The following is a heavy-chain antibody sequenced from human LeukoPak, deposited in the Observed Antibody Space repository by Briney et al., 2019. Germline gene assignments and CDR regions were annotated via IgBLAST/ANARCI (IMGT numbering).Heavy chain of an antibody. CDR1: GFTFSKYA. Sequence: GRSLRLSCAASGFTFSKYAIHWVRQAPGKGLEWVSVLSYDGSDKYYADSVKGRFTISRDNSNNTLYLQMNSLKAEDTVVYYCARAKVLYYYMDVWGKGTTVTVSS. V-gene: IGHV3-30*04. J-gene: IGHJ6*03. CDR3: ARAKVLYYYMDV. CDR2: LSYDGSDK.